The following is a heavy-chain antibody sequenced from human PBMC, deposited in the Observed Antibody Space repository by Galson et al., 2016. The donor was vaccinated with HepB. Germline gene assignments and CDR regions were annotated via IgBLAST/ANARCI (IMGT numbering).Heavy chain of an antibody. CDR1: GFIFDDYA. V-gene: IGHV3-49*03. CDR2: IRSNTYGGAT. J-gene: IGHJ4*02. D-gene: IGHD5-12*01. Sequence: GFIFDDYAMTWFRQAPGKGLEWVGFIRSNTYGGATEYAASVKGRFFISRDDSSSVAYLQMNSLKTEDTAVYYGSRGPSWLHYFDDWGWGALVTVSS. CDR3: SRGPSWLHYFDD.